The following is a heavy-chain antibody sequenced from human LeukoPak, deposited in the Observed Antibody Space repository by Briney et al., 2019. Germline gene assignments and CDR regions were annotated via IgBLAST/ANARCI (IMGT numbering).Heavy chain of an antibody. CDR2: IYSGGST. D-gene: IGHD1-26*01. J-gene: IGHJ4*02. V-gene: IGHV3-66*02. CDR1: GFTVSSNY. Sequence: PGGSLRLSCAASGFTVSSNYMSWVRQAPGKGLEWVSLIYSGGSTYYADSVKGRFTISRDNSKNTLYLQMNSLRPEDTAVYYCARERTGIVGESGYWGQGTLVTASS. CDR3: ARERTGIVGESGY.